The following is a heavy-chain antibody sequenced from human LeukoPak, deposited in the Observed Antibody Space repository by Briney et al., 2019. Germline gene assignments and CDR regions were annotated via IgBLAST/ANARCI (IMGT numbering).Heavy chain of an antibody. CDR2: IYHSGST. CDR1: GYSISSGYY. CDR3: ARETVSSRDGYSKY. J-gene: IGHJ4*02. Sequence: SETLSLTCTVSGYSISSGYYWGWIGQPLGKGLEWIGSIYHSGSTYYNPSLKSRVTISVDTSKNQFSLKLSSVTAADTAVYYCARETVSSRDGYSKYWGQGTLVTVSS. D-gene: IGHD5-24*01. V-gene: IGHV4-38-2*02.